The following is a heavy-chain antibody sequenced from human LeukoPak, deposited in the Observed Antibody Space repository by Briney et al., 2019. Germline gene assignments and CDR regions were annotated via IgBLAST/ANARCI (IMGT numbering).Heavy chain of an antibody. V-gene: IGHV3-23*01. Sequence: PRGSLRLSCAASGFTFSSYAMSWVPHAPGKGLECVSAISGSGGSTYYADSVKGRFTISRDNSKNTLYLQMNSLRAEDTAVYYCANRPGARVDYWGQGTLVTVSS. J-gene: IGHJ4*02. D-gene: IGHD6-6*01. CDR1: GFTFSSYA. CDR2: ISGSGGST. CDR3: ANRPGARVDY.